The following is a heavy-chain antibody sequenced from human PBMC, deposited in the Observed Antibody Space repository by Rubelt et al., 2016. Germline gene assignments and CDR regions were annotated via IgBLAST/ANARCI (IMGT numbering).Heavy chain of an antibody. J-gene: IGHJ4*02. CDR3: ARDGIAAAVDY. V-gene: IGHV1-2*06. CDR1: GYTFTGYY. D-gene: IGHD6-13*01. CDR2: IDPNSGAK. Sequence: QLVQSAAEVKEPGASVKVSCKASGYTFTGYYIHWMRQAPGQGLEWMGRIDPNSGAKHSTKIFTGGVTMTSDNAVRTSYRGLVRLGSDDTAVYYWARDGIAAAVDYWGQGTLVTVSS.